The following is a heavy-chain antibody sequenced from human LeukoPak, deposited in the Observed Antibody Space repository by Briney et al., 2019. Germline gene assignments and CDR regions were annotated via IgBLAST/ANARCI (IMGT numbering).Heavy chain of an antibody. J-gene: IGHJ5*02. V-gene: IGHV1-2*02. CDR1: GYTFTGYY. Sequence: EASVKVSCKASGYTFTGYYIHWVRQAPGQAFEWMGWINPNSGGTNYAQKFQGRVTMTRDTSISTAYMELNSLRSDDTAVYYCARDRAPSQLLFNLNWFDPWGQGTLVTVSS. CDR3: ARDRAPSQLLFNLNWFDP. D-gene: IGHD2-2*01. CDR2: INPNSGGT.